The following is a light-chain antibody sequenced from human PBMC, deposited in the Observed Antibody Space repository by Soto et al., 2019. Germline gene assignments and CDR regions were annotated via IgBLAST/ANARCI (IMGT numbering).Light chain of an antibody. V-gene: IGKV1-5*03. CDR3: QHYNSYSEA. CDR1: QTISSW. CDR2: KAS. J-gene: IGKJ1*01. Sequence: EIQMGQSPPARSVSVGDLVSIGRRANQTISSWLAWYQQKPGKAPKLLIYKASTLKSGVPSRFGYSVSRPEFNLTFSTLPPDEFATYYCQHYNSYSEALGQGTKVGIK.